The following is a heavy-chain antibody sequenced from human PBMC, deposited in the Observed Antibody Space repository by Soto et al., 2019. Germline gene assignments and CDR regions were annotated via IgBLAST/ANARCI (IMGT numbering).Heavy chain of an antibody. CDR1: GFTFSSYA. Sequence: GGSLRLSCAASGFTFSSYAMHWVRQAPGKGLEWVAVISYDGSNKYYADSVKGRFTISRDNSKNTLYLQMNSLRSEDTAVYYCARDLYYYGSGSYYPQTRYYYYGMDVWGQGTTVTVSS. J-gene: IGHJ6*02. D-gene: IGHD3-10*01. CDR2: ISYDGSNK. V-gene: IGHV3-30-3*01. CDR3: ARDLYYYGSGSYYPQTRYYYYGMDV.